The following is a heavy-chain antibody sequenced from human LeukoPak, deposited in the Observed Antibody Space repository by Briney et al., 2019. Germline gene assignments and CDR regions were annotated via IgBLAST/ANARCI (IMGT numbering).Heavy chain of an antibody. Sequence: PGGSLRLSCVDSGFTSSNYAMSWVRQAPGGGLEWVAAISGNGGTTYYADSVKGRFIISRDNSKNTLYLQMNSLRAEDTAVFYCAKATTVSAAGSHFVYWGQGTLVTVSS. CDR3: AKATTVSAAGSHFVY. CDR2: ISGNGGTT. CDR1: GFTSSNYA. D-gene: IGHD6-13*01. V-gene: IGHV3-23*01. J-gene: IGHJ4*02.